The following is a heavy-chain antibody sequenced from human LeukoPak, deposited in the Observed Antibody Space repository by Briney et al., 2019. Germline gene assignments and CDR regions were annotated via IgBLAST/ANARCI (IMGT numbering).Heavy chain of an antibody. J-gene: IGHJ6*02. CDR3: ASSPYPYYGMDV. CDR1: GFTSSSYA. CDR2: ISGSGGGT. Sequence: GGSLSLSCAASGFTSSSYAMSWVRQAPGKGLEWVSAISGSGGGTYYADSVKGRFTISRDNSKNTLYLQMNSLRAEDTAVYYCASSPYPYYGMDVWGQGTTVTVSS. V-gene: IGHV3-23*01.